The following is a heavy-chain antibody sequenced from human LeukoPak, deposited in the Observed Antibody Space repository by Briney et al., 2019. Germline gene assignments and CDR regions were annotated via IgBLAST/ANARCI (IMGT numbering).Heavy chain of an antibody. D-gene: IGHD6-13*01. J-gene: IGHJ4*02. Sequence: GGSLRLSCAASGFTFSSYSMNWVRQAPGKGLEWVSSIISSSSYIYYADSVKGRFTISRDNAKNSLYLQMNSLSAEDTAGYYCARDRAAAGIFDYWGQGTLVTVSS. V-gene: IGHV3-21*01. CDR3: ARDRAAAGIFDY. CDR1: GFTFSSYS. CDR2: IISSSSYI.